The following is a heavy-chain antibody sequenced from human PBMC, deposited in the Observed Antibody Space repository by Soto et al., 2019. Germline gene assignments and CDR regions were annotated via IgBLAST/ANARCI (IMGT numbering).Heavy chain of an antibody. CDR2: IKSKTDGGTT. Sequence: PGGSLRLSCAASGFTFSNAWMSWVRQAPGKGLEWVGRIKSKTDGGTTDYAAPVKGRFTISRDDSKNTMHLQMNSLKTEDTAVYYCTTDLYSSGRFPFDYWGQGTLVTVSS. J-gene: IGHJ4*02. CDR3: TTDLYSSGRFPFDY. V-gene: IGHV3-15*01. CDR1: GFTFSNAW. D-gene: IGHD6-19*01.